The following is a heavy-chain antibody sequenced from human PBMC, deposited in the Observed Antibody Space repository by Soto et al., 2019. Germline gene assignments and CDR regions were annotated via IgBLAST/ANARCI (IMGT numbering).Heavy chain of an antibody. CDR3: ARSRRGAYSSGWYSPSGYYNYGIDV. D-gene: IGHD6-19*01. Sequence: PGESLRVSCKASGYSITTYWIGWVSKMPGKGLEWMEIIYPGDSDTKYSPSLQGQVTISADTSISTAYLQWTSLKASDTAMYYCARSRRGAYSSGWYSPSGYYNYGIDVWGQGTKVTVSS. V-gene: IGHV5-51*01. CDR1: GYSITTYW. J-gene: IGHJ6*02. CDR2: IYPGDSDT.